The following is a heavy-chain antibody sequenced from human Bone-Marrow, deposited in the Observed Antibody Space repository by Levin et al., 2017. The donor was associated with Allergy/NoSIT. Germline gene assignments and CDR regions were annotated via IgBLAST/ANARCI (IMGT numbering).Heavy chain of an antibody. CDR1: GFPFDDHA. CDR2: ITWNSDDI. V-gene: IGHV3-9*01. Sequence: PGGSLRLSCAASGFPFDDHAMHWVRQAPGKGLEWVAGITWNSDDIGYADSVKGRFTISRDNAKKSLYLQMNSLRAEDTALYYCAKNYGMDVWGQGTTVTVSS. CDR3: AKNYGMDV. J-gene: IGHJ6*02.